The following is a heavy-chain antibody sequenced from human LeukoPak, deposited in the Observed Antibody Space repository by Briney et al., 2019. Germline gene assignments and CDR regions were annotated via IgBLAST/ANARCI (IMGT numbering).Heavy chain of an antibody. CDR3: ARHFARGPGPSEWLLQNHYYYMDV. Sequence: PGGSLRLSCAASGFTFSNAWMSWVRQAPGKGLEWIGEINHSGSTNYNPSLKSRATISVDTSKKQFSLKVSSVTAADTAVYYCARHFARGPGPSEWLLQNHYYYMDVWGKGTTVTVSS. CDR1: GFTFSNAW. J-gene: IGHJ6*03. V-gene: IGHV4-34*01. CDR2: INHSGST. D-gene: IGHD3-3*01.